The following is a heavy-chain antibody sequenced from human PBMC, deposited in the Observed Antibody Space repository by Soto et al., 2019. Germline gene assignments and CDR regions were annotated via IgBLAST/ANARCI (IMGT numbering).Heavy chain of an antibody. Sequence: ASVKGSCKASGYTFSNYGISWVRQAPGQGLEWMGWISGYNGNTNYAQNFQGRVTMTADPSTRTAYMDLRSLRSDDTAVYFCARKSSSSSWFDPWGQGTLVTVSS. V-gene: IGHV1-18*01. CDR1: GYTFSNYG. CDR2: ISGYNGNT. J-gene: IGHJ5*02. CDR3: ARKSSSSSWFDP. D-gene: IGHD6-6*01.